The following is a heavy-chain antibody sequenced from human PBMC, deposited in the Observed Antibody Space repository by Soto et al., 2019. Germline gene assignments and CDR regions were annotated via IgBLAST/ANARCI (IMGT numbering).Heavy chain of an antibody. Sequence: GGSLRLSCVVSVFPFGANAMSWVRQAPGKGLEWVSGLSNTGRRTSYADSVKGRFNISRDNSENTVHLQMNSLRVEDTAVYYCATEMGATQGPFDNWGQGTLVTVSS. CDR1: VFPFGANA. V-gene: IGHV3-23*01. CDR2: LSNTGRRT. J-gene: IGHJ4*02. D-gene: IGHD1-26*01. CDR3: ATEMGATQGPFDN.